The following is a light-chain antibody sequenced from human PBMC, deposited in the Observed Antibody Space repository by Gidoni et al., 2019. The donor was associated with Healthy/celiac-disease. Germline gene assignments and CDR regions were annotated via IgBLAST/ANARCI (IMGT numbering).Light chain of an antibody. CDR2: DAS. CDR1: QDISNY. J-gene: IGKJ4*01. Sequence: IQMTQSPSSLSASVGDRVTITCQPSQDISNYLNWYQQKPGKAPKLLLYDASNLETGVPSRFSGSGSGTDFTFTSSSLQPEDIATYYCQQYDNPLLTFGGGTKVEIK. V-gene: IGKV1-33*01. CDR3: QQYDNPLLT.